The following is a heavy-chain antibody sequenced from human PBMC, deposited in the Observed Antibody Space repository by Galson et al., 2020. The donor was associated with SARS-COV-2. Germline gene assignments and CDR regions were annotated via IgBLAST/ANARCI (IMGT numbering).Heavy chain of an antibody. J-gene: IGHJ3*02. CDR1: GFTFTSSA. V-gene: IGHV1-58*02. CDR3: AAVYCSSTSCHDAFDI. Sequence: KISCTASGFTFTSSAMQWVRQARGQRLEWIGWIVVGSGNTNYAQKFQERVTITRDMSTSTAYMELSSLRSEDTAVYYCAAVYCSSTSCHDAFDIWGQGTMVTVSS. CDR2: IVVGSGNT. D-gene: IGHD2-2*01.